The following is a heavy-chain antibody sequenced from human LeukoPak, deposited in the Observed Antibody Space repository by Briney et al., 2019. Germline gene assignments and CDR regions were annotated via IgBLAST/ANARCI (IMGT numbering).Heavy chain of an antibody. D-gene: IGHD3-10*01. Sequence: SETLSLTCAVSGDSISSGDYSWSWIRQPSGKGLEWIGYIFHSGSSYYNPSLKSRVTISVDKSKNHFSLRLTSVTAADTAVYYCARELWFVNAPGSWFDPWGQGTLVTVSS. CDR1: GDSISSGDYS. CDR3: ARELWFVNAPGSWFDP. V-gene: IGHV4-30-2*01. J-gene: IGHJ5*02. CDR2: IFHSGSS.